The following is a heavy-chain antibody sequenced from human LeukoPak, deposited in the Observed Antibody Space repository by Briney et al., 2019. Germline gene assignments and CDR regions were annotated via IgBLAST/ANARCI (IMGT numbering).Heavy chain of an antibody. Sequence: GRSLRLSCAASGFTFSSYAMHWVRQAPGKGLEWVAVISYDGSNKYYADSVKGRFTISRDNAKNSLYLQMNSLRAEDTAVYYCARDQEHAMTTVTTGDYWGQGTLVTVSS. CDR3: ARDQEHAMTTVTTGDY. CDR1: GFTFSSYA. CDR2: ISYDGSNK. V-gene: IGHV3-30-3*01. D-gene: IGHD4-17*01. J-gene: IGHJ4*02.